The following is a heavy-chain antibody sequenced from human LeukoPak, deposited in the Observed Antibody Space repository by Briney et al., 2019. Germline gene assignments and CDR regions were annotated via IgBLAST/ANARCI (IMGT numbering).Heavy chain of an antibody. J-gene: IGHJ4*02. CDR2: IKQDGSEK. CDR1: GFTFSSYW. Sequence: PGGPLRLSCAAFGFTFSSYWMSWVRQAPGKGLEGVANIKQDGSEKYYVDSVKGRFTISRDNAKNSLYLQMNSLRAEDTAVYYCARDLGCSSTSCYDQYFDYWGQGTLVTVSS. D-gene: IGHD2-2*01. CDR3: ARDLGCSSTSCYDQYFDY. V-gene: IGHV3-7*01.